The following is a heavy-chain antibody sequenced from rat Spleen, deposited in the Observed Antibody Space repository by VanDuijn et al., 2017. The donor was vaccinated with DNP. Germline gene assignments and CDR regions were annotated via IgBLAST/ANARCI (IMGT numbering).Heavy chain of an antibody. V-gene: IGHV5-58*01. CDR3: ARLAPDWFGY. Sequence: EVQLVETGGGLVQPGRSLKLSCVASGFTFSSYWMYWIRQAPGKGLEWVASITRGGATTNYRDSVRGRFTVSRDDTKSTLYLQMNSLKSEDTATYYCARLAPDWFGYWGQGTLVTVSS. CDR2: ITRGGATT. D-gene: IGHD3-1*01. J-gene: IGHJ3*01. CDR1: GFTFSSYW.